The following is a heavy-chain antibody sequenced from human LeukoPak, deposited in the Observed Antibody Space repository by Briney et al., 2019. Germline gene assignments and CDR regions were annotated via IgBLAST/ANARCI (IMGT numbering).Heavy chain of an antibody. J-gene: IGHJ5*02. CDR1: GYTFTSYY. CDR2: INPSGGST. CDR3: ARDQNLNYYGSGSYPSGWFDP. D-gene: IGHD3-10*01. V-gene: IGHV1-46*01. Sequence: ASVKVSCKTSGYTFTSYYMHWVRQAPGQGLEWMGIINPSGGSTSYAQKFQGRVTMTRDTSTSTVYMELRSLRSEDTAVYYCARDQNLNYYGSGSYPSGWFDPWGQGTLVTVSS.